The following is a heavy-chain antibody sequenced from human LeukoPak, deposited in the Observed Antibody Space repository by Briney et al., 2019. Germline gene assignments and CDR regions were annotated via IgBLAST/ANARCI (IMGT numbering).Heavy chain of an antibody. CDR1: GFNFTNYG. Sequence: PGRSLRLSCAASGFNFTNYGMHWVRQAPGKGLEWVAVVSFDGSDEYYVDSVRGRFTVSRDNSKNTLYLQMNSLRAEDTAVYYCAKGPRAITGGPLDPWGQGTLVTVSS. D-gene: IGHD1-14*01. V-gene: IGHV3-30*18. CDR2: VSFDGSDE. J-gene: IGHJ5*02. CDR3: AKGPRAITGGPLDP.